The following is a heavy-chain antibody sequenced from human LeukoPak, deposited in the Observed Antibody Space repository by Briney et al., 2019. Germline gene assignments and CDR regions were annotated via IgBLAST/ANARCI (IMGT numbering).Heavy chain of an antibody. CDR1: GGTFSSYA. J-gene: IGHJ4*02. CDR2: IIPIFGTA. V-gene: IGHV1-69*05. Sequence: GASVKVSCKAFGGTFSSYAISWVRQAPGQGLEWMGGIIPIFGTANYAQKFQGRVTITTDESTSTAYMELSSLRSEDTAVYYCARGRGYYYDSSGFDYWGQGTLVTVSS. D-gene: IGHD3-22*01. CDR3: ARGRGYYYDSSGFDY.